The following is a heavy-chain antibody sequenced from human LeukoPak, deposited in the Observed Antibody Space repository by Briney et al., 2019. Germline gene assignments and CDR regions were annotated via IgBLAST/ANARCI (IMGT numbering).Heavy chain of an antibody. D-gene: IGHD1-26*01. Sequence: SETLSLTCAVYGGSFSGYYWSWIRQPPGKGLEWIGVINHSGSTNYNPSLKSRVTISVDTSKNQFSLKLSSVTAADTAVYYCARGPQWEPLYYFDYWGQGTLVTVSS. V-gene: IGHV4-34*01. CDR3: ARGPQWEPLYYFDY. CDR1: GGSFSGYY. J-gene: IGHJ4*02. CDR2: INHSGST.